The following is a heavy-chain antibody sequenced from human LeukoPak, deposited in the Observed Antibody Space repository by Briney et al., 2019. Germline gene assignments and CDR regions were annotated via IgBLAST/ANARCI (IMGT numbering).Heavy chain of an antibody. J-gene: IGHJ4*02. CDR3: ARDSQAVAGRGLDY. CDR1: GGSISSSSYY. V-gene: IGHV4-39*07. Sequence: SETLSLTCTVSGGSISSSSYYWGWIRQPPGKGLEWIGIIYYSGSTYYNPSLKSRVTISVDTSKNQFSLKLSSVTAADTAVYYCARDSQAVAGRGLDYWGQGTLVTVSS. CDR2: IYYSGST. D-gene: IGHD6-19*01.